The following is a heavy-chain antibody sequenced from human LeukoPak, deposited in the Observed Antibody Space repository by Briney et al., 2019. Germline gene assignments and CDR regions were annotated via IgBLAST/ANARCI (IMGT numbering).Heavy chain of an antibody. V-gene: IGHV3-64D*06. D-gene: IGHD3-22*01. CDR2: ISDNGGTT. J-gene: IGHJ4*02. Sequence: GGSLRLSCSASGFTFNTFAMHWVRQAPGKGLEYVSSISDNGGTTYYADSVKGRFTISRDNSKNTLYLQMSSLRAEDTAVYFCVTQGDGYYSGPFDYWGQGTLVTVSS. CDR1: GFTFNTFA. CDR3: VTQGDGYYSGPFDY.